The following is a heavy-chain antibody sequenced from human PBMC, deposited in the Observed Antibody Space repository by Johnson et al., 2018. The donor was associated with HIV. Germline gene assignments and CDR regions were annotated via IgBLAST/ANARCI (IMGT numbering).Heavy chain of an antibody. CDR2: IRYDGSNK. CDR3: AKDPGYCSGGSCYTLIGWGV. V-gene: IGHV3-30*02. CDR1: GFTFSTYD. J-gene: IGHJ3*01. D-gene: IGHD2-15*01. Sequence: QVQLVESGGGVVQPGTSLRLSCAASGFTFSTYDMHWVRRAPGKGLEWVAYIRYDGSNKYYADSVKGRFIISRDNSKNTLYLQMNSLRVEDTAVYYCAKDPGYCSGGSCYTLIGWGVWGQGTMVTVSS.